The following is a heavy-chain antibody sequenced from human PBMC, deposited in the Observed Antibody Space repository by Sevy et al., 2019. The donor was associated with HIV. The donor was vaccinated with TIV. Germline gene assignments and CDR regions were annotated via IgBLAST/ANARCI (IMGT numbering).Heavy chain of an antibody. CDR3: ARGLRYSGYETDAFGI. Sequence: ASVKVSCKASGYTFTGYYMHWVRQAPGQGLEWMGRINPNSGGTNYAQTFQGRVTMTRDTSISTAYMELSRLRSDDTAVYYCARGLRYSGYETDAFGIWGQGTMVTVSS. J-gene: IGHJ3*02. D-gene: IGHD5-12*01. V-gene: IGHV1-2*06. CDR2: INPNSGGT. CDR1: GYTFTGYY.